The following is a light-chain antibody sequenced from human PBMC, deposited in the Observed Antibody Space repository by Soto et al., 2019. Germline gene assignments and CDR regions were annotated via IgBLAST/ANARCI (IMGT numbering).Light chain of an antibody. CDR1: TSDVGGFDS. Sequence: QSALTQPASESGSPGQSITISCTATTSDVGGFDSVSWYQQHPGTAPRVIIYEVSNRPSGVSYRFSGSKSANTASLTISGLQADDEADYYCSSYTTSNTWLFGGGTKLTVL. V-gene: IGLV2-14*01. CDR3: SSYTTSNTWL. J-gene: IGLJ3*02. CDR2: EVS.